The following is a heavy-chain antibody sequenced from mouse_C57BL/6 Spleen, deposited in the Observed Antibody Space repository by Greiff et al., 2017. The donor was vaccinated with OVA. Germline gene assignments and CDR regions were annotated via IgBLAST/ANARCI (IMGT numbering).Heavy chain of an antibody. CDR1: GYTFTSYW. CDR3: ARSPVDSSEFFAY. CDR2: IYPGSGST. V-gene: IGHV1-55*01. J-gene: IGHJ3*01. Sequence: VQLQQPGAELVKPGASVKMSCKASGYTFTSYWITWVKQRPGQGLEWIGDIYPGSGSTNYNEKFKSKATLTVDTSSSTAYMQLSSLTSEDSAVYYCARSPVDSSEFFAYWGRGTLVTVSA. D-gene: IGHD3-2*02.